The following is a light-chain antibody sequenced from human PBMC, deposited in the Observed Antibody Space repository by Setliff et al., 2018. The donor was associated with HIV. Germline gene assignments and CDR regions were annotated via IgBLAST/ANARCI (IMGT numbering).Light chain of an antibody. CDR2: DVS. CDR1: SSDVGGYNY. J-gene: IGLJ1*01. CDR3: SSYTGSRNYV. V-gene: IGLV2-14*03. Sequence: QSVLTQPASVSGSPGQSITISCTGTSSDVGGYNYVSWYQQHPGKAPKLMIYDVSDRPSGVSNRFSGSKSDNTASLTISGLQAEDEGDYYCSSYTGSRNYVFGTGTKVTV.